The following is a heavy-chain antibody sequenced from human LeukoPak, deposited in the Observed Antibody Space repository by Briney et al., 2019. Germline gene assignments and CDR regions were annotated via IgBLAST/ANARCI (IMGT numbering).Heavy chain of an antibody. CDR3: ACIAAAGTDY. J-gene: IGHJ4*02. Sequence: GGSLRLSCAASGFTFSRYWMSWVRQAPGKGLEWVSSISSSSSYIYYADSVKGRFTISRDNAKNSLYLQMNSLRAEDTAVYYCACIAAAGTDYWGQGTLVTVSS. V-gene: IGHV3-21*01. CDR1: GFTFSRYW. D-gene: IGHD6-13*01. CDR2: ISSSSSYI.